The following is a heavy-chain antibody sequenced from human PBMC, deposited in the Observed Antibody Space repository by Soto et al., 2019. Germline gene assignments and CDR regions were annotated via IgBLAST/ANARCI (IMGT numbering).Heavy chain of an antibody. V-gene: IGHV3-74*01. CDR3: ACGPRGLYHHEY. J-gene: IGHJ4*02. CDR2: INMDGTST. CDR1: GFTFSGDW. D-gene: IGHD2-2*01. Sequence: EVQLVESGGGVVQPGGSLRLSCVASGFTFSGDWMHWVRQAAGKGLMWVSRINMDGTSTNYADSVKGRFTISRDNAKNTLYLQLNSLRVDDTAVYYCACGPRGLYHHEYWGQGALVTVS.